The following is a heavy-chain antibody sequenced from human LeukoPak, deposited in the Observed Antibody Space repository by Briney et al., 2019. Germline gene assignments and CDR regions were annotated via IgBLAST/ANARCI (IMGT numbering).Heavy chain of an antibody. Sequence: GGSLRLSCAAAGFTFSSYNMNWVRQAPGKGPEWVSFISENGSDVYYRDSVKGRFTISRDNAKNLLYLQMDSLRVEDTAVYFCARDRPLDYWGQGTLVTVSS. J-gene: IGHJ4*02. CDR1: GFTFSSYN. CDR2: ISENGSDV. V-gene: IGHV3-48*01. CDR3: ARDRPLDY.